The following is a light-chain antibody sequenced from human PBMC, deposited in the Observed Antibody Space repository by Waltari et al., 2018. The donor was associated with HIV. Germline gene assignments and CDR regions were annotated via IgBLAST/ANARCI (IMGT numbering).Light chain of an antibody. Sequence: SYVLTQPPSVSVAPGKTARITCGGNNVGSKSVHWYQQKPGQAPMLVIYDDSDRPAGIPYRISGSNSGNTATLTITRVEAGDEADYYCQVWDSSSDHPVFGGGTKLTVL. CDR3: QVWDSSSDHPV. CDR2: DDS. J-gene: IGLJ2*01. V-gene: IGLV3-21*04. CDR1: NVGSKS.